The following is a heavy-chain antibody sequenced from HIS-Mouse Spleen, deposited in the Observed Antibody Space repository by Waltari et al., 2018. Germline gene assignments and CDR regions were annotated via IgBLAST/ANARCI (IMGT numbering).Heavy chain of an antibody. J-gene: IGHJ2*01. CDR1: GGSISSSSYY. Sequence: QLQLQESGPGLVKPSETLSLTCTVSGGSISSSSYYWGWIRQPPGKGLEGIGSIYYSGRNYYNPSLKSRVTISVDTSKNQFSRKLSSVTAADTAVYYCAREIPYSSSWYDWYFDLWGRGTLVTVSS. V-gene: IGHV4-39*07. D-gene: IGHD6-13*01. CDR2: IYYSGRN. CDR3: AREIPYSSSWYDWYFDL.